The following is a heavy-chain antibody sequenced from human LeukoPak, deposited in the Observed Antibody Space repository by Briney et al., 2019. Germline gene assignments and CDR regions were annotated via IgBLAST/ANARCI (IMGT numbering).Heavy chain of an antibody. J-gene: IGHJ5*01. CDR1: GFTFSITA. D-gene: IGHD6-13*01. V-gene: IGHV3-48*04. CDR3: ARGYGSSWFYS. Sequence: PGGSLRLSCAASGFTFSITAMTWVRQTPGKGLEWLSYISDSGGTMYYADSVEGRFTISRDNAKNSLYLHMNSLRVEDTAVYYCARGYGSSWFYSWGQETLVTVSS. CDR2: ISDSGGTM.